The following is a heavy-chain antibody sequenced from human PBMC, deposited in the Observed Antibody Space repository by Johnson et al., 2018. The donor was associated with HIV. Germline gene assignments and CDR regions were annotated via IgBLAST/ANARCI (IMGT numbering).Heavy chain of an antibody. CDR3: ARGRIRQAYSGNYDDAFDI. CDR2: ISYDGSDK. J-gene: IGHJ3*02. Sequence: QVQLVESRGVLVQPGGSLRLSCAASGFTFNSYATHWVRQAPGKGLEWVAVISYDGSDKYYADSVKGRFTISRDNSKKTLYMQMNSLRAEDTAVYYCARGRIRQAYSGNYDDAFDIWGQGTMVTVSS. CDR1: GFTFNSYA. V-gene: IGHV3-30*04. D-gene: IGHD1-26*01.